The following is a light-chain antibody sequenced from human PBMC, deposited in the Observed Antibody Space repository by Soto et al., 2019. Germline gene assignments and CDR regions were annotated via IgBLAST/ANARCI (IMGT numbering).Light chain of an antibody. CDR2: GAS. CDR3: QQYNNWPYT. V-gene: IGKV3-15*01. J-gene: IGKJ2*01. Sequence: EIVMTQAPATLSVSPGERDTLSCRASQSVSSNLAWYQQKPGQAPRLLIYGASTRATGFPARFSGSGSGTEFTLTISSLQSEDFAVYYCQQYNNWPYTFGQGTNLEIK. CDR1: QSVSSN.